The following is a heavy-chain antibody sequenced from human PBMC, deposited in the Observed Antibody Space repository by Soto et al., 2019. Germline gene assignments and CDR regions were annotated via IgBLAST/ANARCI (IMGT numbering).Heavy chain of an antibody. J-gene: IGHJ5*02. CDR3: ARGYSGP. CDR2: ITSVRTYI. D-gene: IGHD5-12*01. V-gene: IGHV3-21*01. CDR1: VFTFTAYN. Sequence: NPWGSLRLSGAASVFTFTAYNMNWVRQAPGKGLEWVSTITSVRTYIYYAESVKGRFTISRDNAKKSLYLQMNGLRVEDTAMYYCARGYSGPWGQGTLVTVS.